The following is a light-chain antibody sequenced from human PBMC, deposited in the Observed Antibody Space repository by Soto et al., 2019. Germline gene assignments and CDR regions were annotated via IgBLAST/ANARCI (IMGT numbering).Light chain of an antibody. J-gene: IGKJ1*01. CDR3: QHFGSSPPWP. CDR2: GAS. V-gene: IGKV3-20*01. Sequence: ENVLTQFPGTLSLSPGERATLSCRASQSVSSNYLAWYQQKPGQAPRLLIYGASSRAAGIPDRFRGSGSGTDFTLTISRLEPEDFAVYYCQHFGSSPPWPFGQVTKVEMK. CDR1: QSVSSNY.